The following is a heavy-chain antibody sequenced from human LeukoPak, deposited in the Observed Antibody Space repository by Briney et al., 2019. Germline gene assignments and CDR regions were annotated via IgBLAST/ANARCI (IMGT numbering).Heavy chain of an antibody. V-gene: IGHV1-69*06. J-gene: IGHJ4*02. Sequence: SVKVSCKASGGTFSSYAISWVRQAPGQGLEWMGRIIPIFGTANYAQKFQGRVTMTEDTSTDTAYMELSSLRSEDTAVYYCATVSAARRAQVDYWGQGTLVTVSS. CDR2: IIPIFGTA. CDR3: ATVSAARRAQVDY. CDR1: GGTFSSYA. D-gene: IGHD6-6*01.